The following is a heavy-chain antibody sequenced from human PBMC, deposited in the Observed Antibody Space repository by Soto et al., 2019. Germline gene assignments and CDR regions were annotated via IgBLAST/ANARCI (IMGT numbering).Heavy chain of an antibody. J-gene: IGHJ4*02. CDR3: ARDLQGAAVGASGLFDY. CDR1: GFTFSSYS. Sequence: PGGSLRLSCAASGFTFSSYSMNWVRQAPGKGLEWVSSISSSSSYIYYADSVKGRFTISRDNAKNSLYLQMNSLRAEDTAVYYCARDLQGAAVGASGLFDYWGQGTLVTVSS. V-gene: IGHV3-21*01. D-gene: IGHD1-26*01. CDR2: ISSSSSYI.